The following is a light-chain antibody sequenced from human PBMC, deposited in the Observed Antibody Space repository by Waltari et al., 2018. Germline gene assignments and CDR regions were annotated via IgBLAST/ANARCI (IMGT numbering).Light chain of an antibody. V-gene: IGKV3-15*01. Sequence: EVVMTQSPATLSVSPGERVTLSCRASQSIHDNLAWYQHRPGQAPRLLIYGASPRAPDFPGRFVGGGSVTDFPLSIRCLQSEDSAVSYSRQYNVLPPLTFGGGTKVEI. CDR3: RQYNVLPPLT. CDR1: QSIHDN. CDR2: GAS. J-gene: IGKJ4*01.